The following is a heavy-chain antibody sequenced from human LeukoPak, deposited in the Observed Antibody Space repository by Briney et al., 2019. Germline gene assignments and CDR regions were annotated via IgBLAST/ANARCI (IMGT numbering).Heavy chain of an antibody. V-gene: IGHV1-18*01. J-gene: IGHJ6*02. CDR1: GYSFTSYA. CDR3: ARDPLTSTWSPYYFTLDV. Sequence: ASVKVSCKASGYSFTSYAYNWVRQAPGQGLEWMGWISAYDGGTKYAQDLQGRVTMTADTSTRTAYMELTRLTSDDTAVYYCARDPLTSTWSPYYFTLDVWGRGTTVSVSS. D-gene: IGHD6-13*01. CDR2: ISAYDGGT.